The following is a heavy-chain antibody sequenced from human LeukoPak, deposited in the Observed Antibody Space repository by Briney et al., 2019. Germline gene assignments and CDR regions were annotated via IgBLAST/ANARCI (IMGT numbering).Heavy chain of an antibody. J-gene: IGHJ4*02. CDR3: ARGRRATMIVVVVIDY. Sequence: SVKVSCKASGYTFTSYGISWVRQAPGQGLEWTGWINPNSGGTNYAQKFQGRVTMTRDTSISTAYMELSRLRSDDTAVYYCARGRRATMIVVVVIDYWGQGTLVTVSS. D-gene: IGHD3-22*01. CDR1: GYTFTSYG. V-gene: IGHV1-2*02. CDR2: INPNSGGT.